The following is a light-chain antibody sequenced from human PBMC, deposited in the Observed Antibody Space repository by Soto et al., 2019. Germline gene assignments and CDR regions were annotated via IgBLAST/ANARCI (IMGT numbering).Light chain of an antibody. J-gene: IGKJ1*01. CDR1: QSVSSSY. CDR3: QQDYNFRP. Sequence: EIVMTQSPATLSLSPGERATLSCRASQSVSSSYLSWYQQKPGQAPRLLIYGASTRATGIPARFSGSGSGTDFTLTISSLQPEDFAVYYCQQDYNFRPFGLGTKVDIK. CDR2: GAS. V-gene: IGKV3D-7*01.